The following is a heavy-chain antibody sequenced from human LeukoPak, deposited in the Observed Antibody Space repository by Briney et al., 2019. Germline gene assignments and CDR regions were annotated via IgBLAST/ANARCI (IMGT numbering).Heavy chain of an antibody. V-gene: IGHV4-34*01. J-gene: IGHJ4*02. Sequence: SETLSLTCAVYGGSFSGYHWTWIRQSPGKGLEWIGEIDPNGGTNYKPSLKNRVTMSLDTSKNQFSLKLSSVTAADTAVYYCGRGQEVRWPPPIYWGQGTLVTVSS. CDR3: GRGQEVRWPPPIY. CDR2: IDPNGGT. D-gene: IGHD4-23*01. CDR1: GGSFSGYH.